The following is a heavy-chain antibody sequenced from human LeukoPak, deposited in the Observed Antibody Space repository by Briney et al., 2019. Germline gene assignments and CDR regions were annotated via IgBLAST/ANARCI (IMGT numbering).Heavy chain of an antibody. CDR2: ISTSSRTI. D-gene: IGHD4-17*01. Sequence: GESLRLSCSASGFTFTSYSMNWVRQAPGKGLEWASYISTSSRTIYYADSVKGRFTISRDNAKNSLYLQMDSLRDEDTAVYYCARDSYGDYVFDHWGQGSLVTVSS. CDR1: GFTFTSYS. CDR3: ARDSYGDYVFDH. V-gene: IGHV3-48*02. J-gene: IGHJ4*02.